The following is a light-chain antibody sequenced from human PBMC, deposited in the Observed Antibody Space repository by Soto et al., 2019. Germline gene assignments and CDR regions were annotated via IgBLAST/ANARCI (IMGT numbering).Light chain of an antibody. CDR1: QSTSTY. V-gene: IGKV1-39*01. J-gene: IGKJ1*01. CDR2: AAS. Sequence: DIQMTQSPSSLSASVGDRVTITCRASQSTSTYLNWYQQKPGKAPKLLIYAASNLQGGVPSRFSGSGSGTGFTLTISGLHPLELATDYSQQSHMTFLAFGQ. CDR3: QQSHMTFLA.